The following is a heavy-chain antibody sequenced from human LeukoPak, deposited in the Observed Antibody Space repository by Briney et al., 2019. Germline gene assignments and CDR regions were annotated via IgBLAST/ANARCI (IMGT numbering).Heavy chain of an antibody. V-gene: IGHV4-39*07. CDR1: GDSISSRSYY. D-gene: IGHD1/OR15-1a*01. J-gene: IGHJ4*02. Sequence: PSETLSLTCTVSGDSISSRSYYWGWIRQPPGKGLEWIGSIYYSGSTYYNPSLKSRVTISVNTSKNQFSLKLTSVTAADTAVYYCARSRTGTSFFDYWGQGTLVTVSS. CDR2: IYYSGST. CDR3: ARSRTGTSFFDY.